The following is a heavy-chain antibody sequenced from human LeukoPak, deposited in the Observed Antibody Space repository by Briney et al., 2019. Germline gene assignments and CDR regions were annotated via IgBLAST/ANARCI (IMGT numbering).Heavy chain of an antibody. Sequence: SETLSLTCTVSGGSISSSSYYWGWIRQPPGKGLEWIATIYYSGSTYYNPSLKSRVTISVDTSKNQFSLKLSSVTAADTAVYYCARVTMIVVPRGTFDIWGQGTMVTVSS. J-gene: IGHJ3*02. CDR2: IYYSGST. CDR3: ARVTMIVVPRGTFDI. D-gene: IGHD3-22*01. CDR1: GGSISSSSYY. V-gene: IGHV4-39*07.